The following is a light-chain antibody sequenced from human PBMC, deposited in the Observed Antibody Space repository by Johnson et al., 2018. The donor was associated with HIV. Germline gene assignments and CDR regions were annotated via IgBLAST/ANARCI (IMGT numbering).Light chain of an antibody. CDR3: GTWDSSLSAGV. CDR1: SSNIGNNY. J-gene: IGLJ1*01. CDR2: YNN. V-gene: IGLV1-51*01. Sequence: QSVLTQPPSVSAAPGQKVTISCSGSSSNIGNNYVSWYQQLPGTAPKLLIYYNNQRPSGIPDRFSGSKSGTSATLGITGLQTGDEADYYCGTWDSSLSAGVFGTGTKVTVL.